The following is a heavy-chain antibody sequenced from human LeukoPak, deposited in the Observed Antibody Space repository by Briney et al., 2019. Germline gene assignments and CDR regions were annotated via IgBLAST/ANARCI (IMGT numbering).Heavy chain of an antibody. V-gene: IGHV3-66*01. CDR3: ARAHSGSYSYYGMDV. J-gene: IGHJ6*02. CDR1: GFTVSSNY. CDR2: IYSGGST. Sequence: GGSLRLSCAASGFTVSSNYMSWVRQAPGKGLEWVSVIYSGGSTYYADSVKGRFTISRDNSKNTLYLQMNSLRAEDTAVYYCARAHSGSYSYYGMDVWGQGTTVTVSS. D-gene: IGHD1-26*01.